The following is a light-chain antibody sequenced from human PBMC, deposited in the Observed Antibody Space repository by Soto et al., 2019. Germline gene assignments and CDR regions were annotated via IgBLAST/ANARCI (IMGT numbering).Light chain of an antibody. V-gene: IGKV3-15*01. CDR1: QSVGSN. J-gene: IGKJ1*01. Sequence: IVMTQSPGTLSVSPGERATLSCRVSQSVGSNLAWYQQKPGQAPRLLIYGASTRATGIPARFSGSGSGTEFTLTISSLQSEDFAVYYCQQYNNWPRTFGQGTKVDIK. CDR2: GAS. CDR3: QQYNNWPRT.